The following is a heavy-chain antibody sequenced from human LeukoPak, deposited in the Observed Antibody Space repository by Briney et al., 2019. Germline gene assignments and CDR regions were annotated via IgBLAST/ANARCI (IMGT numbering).Heavy chain of an antibody. CDR1: GFTFSSYS. Sequence: GGSLRLSCAASGFTFSSYSMNWVRQAPGKGLEWVSSIGSSSSYIYYADSVKGRFTISRDNAKNSLYLQMNSLRAEDTAVYYCARVLHFDWLLYHWGQGTLVTVSS. V-gene: IGHV3-21*01. CDR3: ARVLHFDWLLYH. D-gene: IGHD3-9*01. CDR2: IGSSSSYI. J-gene: IGHJ5*02.